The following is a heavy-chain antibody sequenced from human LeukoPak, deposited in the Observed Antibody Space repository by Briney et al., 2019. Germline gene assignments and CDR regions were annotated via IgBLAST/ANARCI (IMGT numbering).Heavy chain of an antibody. CDR1: GYTFTSYG. J-gene: IGHJ4*02. CDR2: ISAYNGNT. D-gene: IGHD2-2*01. CDR3: ARDTDIVVVPAATGLDY. Sequence: ASVKVSCKASGYTFTSYGISWVRQAPGQGLEWMGWISAYNGNTNYAQKLQGRVTMTTDTSTSTAYMELRSLRSDDTAVYYCARDTDIVVVPAATGLDYWGQGTLVTVSS. V-gene: IGHV1-18*01.